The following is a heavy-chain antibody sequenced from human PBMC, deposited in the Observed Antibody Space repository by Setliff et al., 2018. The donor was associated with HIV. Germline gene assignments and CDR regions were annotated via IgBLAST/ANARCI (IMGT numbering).Heavy chain of an antibody. J-gene: IGHJ5*01. CDR2: INPKTGDT. D-gene: IGHD6-13*01. CDR3: ARGRVRAAAVTGLDWFDF. Sequence: ASVKVSCKAFGYTFTGYYIHCLRQAPGQGLQWMGRINPKTGDTDYAQNFQGRVTLTTDTSINTAYMELHGLTSDDTAVYFCARGRVRAAAVTGLDWFDFWGQGSLVTVSS. CDR1: GYTFTGYY. V-gene: IGHV1-2*06.